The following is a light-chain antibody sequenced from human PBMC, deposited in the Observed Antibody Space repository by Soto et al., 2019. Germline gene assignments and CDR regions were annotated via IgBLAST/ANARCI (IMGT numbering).Light chain of an antibody. CDR2: EVT. J-gene: IGLJ2*01. Sequence: QSALTQPASVSGSPGQSITISCTGTSSDVGGHNYVSWYQQHPGTAPKLMIYEVTNRPSGVSNRFSGSKSSNTASLTISGLQAEDEADYYCSSYTSSTTRDVVFGGGTKVTVL. CDR1: SSDVGGHNY. CDR3: SSYTSSTTRDVV. V-gene: IGLV2-14*01.